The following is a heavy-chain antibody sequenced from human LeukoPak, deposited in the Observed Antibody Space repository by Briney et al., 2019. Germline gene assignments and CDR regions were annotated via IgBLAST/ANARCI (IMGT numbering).Heavy chain of an antibody. D-gene: IGHD1-26*01. Sequence: PSETLSLTCTVSGGSISSYYWSWIRQSPGKGLEWIGYIYYSGSTHYNPSLKSRVTISVDTSKNQFSLKLSSVTAADTAVYYCARVSGSYYDYYFDYWGQGTLVTVSS. J-gene: IGHJ4*02. V-gene: IGHV4-59*01. CDR2: IYYSGST. CDR3: ARVSGSYYDYYFDY. CDR1: GGSISSYY.